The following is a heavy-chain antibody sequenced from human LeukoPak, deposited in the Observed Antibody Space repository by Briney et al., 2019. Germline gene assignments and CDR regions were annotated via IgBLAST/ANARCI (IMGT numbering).Heavy chain of an antibody. CDR2: TYDSGSS. CDR3: ARGWASSWYYFDF. V-gene: IGHV4-59*01. CDR1: GGSMRNYY. D-gene: IGHD2-2*01. Sequence: SETLSLTCAVSGGSMRNYYWSWIRHPPGKGLEWIGYTYDSGSSSYNPSLRSRVSISIDTSKNQFSLNLSSVTAADTAVYYCARGWASSWYYFDFWGQGTLVTVSS. J-gene: IGHJ4*02.